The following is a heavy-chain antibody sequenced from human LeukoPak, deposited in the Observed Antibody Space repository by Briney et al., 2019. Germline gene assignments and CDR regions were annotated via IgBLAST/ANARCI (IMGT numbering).Heavy chain of an antibody. Sequence: PGGSLRLSCAASGFTFNSYSMSWVRQAPGKGLEWVSYISHTSESTYYADSVRGRFSISRDNAKNSLYLQMNSLRAEDTAVYYCARAHVWGSYRSDFDYWGQGTLVTVPS. D-gene: IGHD3-16*02. V-gene: IGHV3-48*04. CDR2: ISHTSEST. J-gene: IGHJ4*02. CDR1: GFTFNSYS. CDR3: ARAHVWGSYRSDFDY.